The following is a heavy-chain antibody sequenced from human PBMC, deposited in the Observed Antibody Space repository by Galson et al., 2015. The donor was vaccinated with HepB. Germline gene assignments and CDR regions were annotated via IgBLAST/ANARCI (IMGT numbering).Heavy chain of an antibody. D-gene: IGHD5-12*01. V-gene: IGHV5-10-1*01. CDR1: GYSFTSYW. CDR2: IDPSDSYT. J-gene: IGHJ6*02. CDR3: ARQSMVATLYYYYGMDV. Sequence: QSGAEVKKPGESLRISCKGSGYSFTSYWISWVRQMPGKGLEWMGRIDPSDSYTNYSPSFQGHVTISADKSISTAYLQWSSLKASDTAMYYCARQSMVATLYYYYGMDVWGQGTTVTVPS.